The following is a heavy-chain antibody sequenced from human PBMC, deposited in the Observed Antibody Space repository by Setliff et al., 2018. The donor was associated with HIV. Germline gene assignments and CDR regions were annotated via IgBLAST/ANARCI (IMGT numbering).Heavy chain of an antibody. CDR2: INHSGRT. Sequence: PSETLSLTCPVSGGSISSGVYCWSWIRQLPGKGLEWIGEINHSGRTVYNPSLKSRLTISVETSKNQFSLKLSSVTAADKAVYYCATGITAAPDYWGQGSLVTVSS. D-gene: IGHD6-25*01. CDR1: GGSISSGVYC. CDR3: ATGITAAPDY. J-gene: IGHJ4*02. V-gene: IGHV4-39*07.